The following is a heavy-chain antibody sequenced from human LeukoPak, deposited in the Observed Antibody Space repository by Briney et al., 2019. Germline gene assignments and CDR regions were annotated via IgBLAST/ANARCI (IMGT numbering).Heavy chain of an antibody. CDR1: GFTFSSYW. CDR2: IKQDGSEK. V-gene: IGHV3-7*04. D-gene: IGHD1-26*01. CDR3: ATESGSYPFDY. J-gene: IGHJ4*02. Sequence: GGSLRLSCAASGFTFSSYWMSWVRQAPGKGLEWVANIKQDGSEKYYVDSVKGRFTISRDNAKNTLYLQMNSLRAEDTAVYYCATESGSYPFDYWGQGTLVTVSS.